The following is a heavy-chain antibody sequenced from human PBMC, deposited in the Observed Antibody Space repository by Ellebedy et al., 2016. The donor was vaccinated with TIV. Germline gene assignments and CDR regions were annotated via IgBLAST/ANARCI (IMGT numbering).Heavy chain of an antibody. D-gene: IGHD3-22*01. CDR3: ARTTRITMIVVVTDWFDP. V-gene: IGHV3-7*01. CDR2: IKQDGSEK. CDR1: GFTFSSYW. J-gene: IGHJ5*02. Sequence: GESLKISXAASGFTFSSYWMSWVRQAPGKGLEWVANIKQDGSEKYYVDSVKGRFTISRDNAKNSLYLQMNSLRAEDTAVYYCARTTRITMIVVVTDWFDPWGQGTLVTVSS.